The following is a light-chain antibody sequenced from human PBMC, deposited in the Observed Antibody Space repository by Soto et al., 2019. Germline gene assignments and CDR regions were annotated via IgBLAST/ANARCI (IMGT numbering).Light chain of an antibody. Sequence: QSVLTQPPSASGTPGQRDTISCSGSSFNIGSNTVNWYQQLPGTAPKLLIYSNNQRPSGVPDRFSGSKSGTSASLAISGLQSEDEADYYCAAWDDSPYVFGTGTKVTVL. J-gene: IGLJ1*01. CDR3: AAWDDSPYV. CDR2: SNN. CDR1: SFNIGSNT. V-gene: IGLV1-44*01.